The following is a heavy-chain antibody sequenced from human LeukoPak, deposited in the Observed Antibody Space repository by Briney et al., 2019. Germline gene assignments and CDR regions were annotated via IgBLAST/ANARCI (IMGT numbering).Heavy chain of an antibody. Sequence: GASATVSCKASGYTFTSYGISWVRQAPGQGLEWMGWISAYNGNTNYAQKLQGRVTMTTDTSTSTAYMELRSLRSDDTAVYYCARDYFSGGIVVVPAASLDWGQGTLVTVSS. J-gene: IGHJ4*02. V-gene: IGHV1-18*01. D-gene: IGHD2-2*01. CDR1: GYTFTSYG. CDR3: ARDYFSGGIVVVPAASLD. CDR2: ISAYNGNT.